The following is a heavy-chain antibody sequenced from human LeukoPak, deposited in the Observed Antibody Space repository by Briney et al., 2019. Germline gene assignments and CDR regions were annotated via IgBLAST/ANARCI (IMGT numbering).Heavy chain of an antibody. V-gene: IGHV5-51*01. CDR3: ARRKGGDLDF. D-gene: IGHD2-21*02. Sequence: GESLKISCQGSGYSFTRYWIAWVRQMPGRGLEWMGVIYPGDSETTYSPSFQGQVTISVDKSITTAYLQWSSLKAADTAMYYCARRKGGDLDFWGQGTLVTVSS. J-gene: IGHJ4*02. CDR2: IYPGDSET. CDR1: GYSFTRYW.